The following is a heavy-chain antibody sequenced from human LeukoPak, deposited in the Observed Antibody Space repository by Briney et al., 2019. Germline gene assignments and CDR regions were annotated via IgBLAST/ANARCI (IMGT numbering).Heavy chain of an antibody. CDR1: GGSISSSSYY. V-gene: IGHV4-39*01. CDR3: ARTTKSRQFYSSGWNV. CDR2: IYYSGST. D-gene: IGHD6-19*01. J-gene: IGHJ4*02. Sequence: SETLSLTCTVSGGSISSSSYYWGWLRQPPGKGLEWIGSIYYSGSTYYNPSLKSRVTISVDTSKNQFSLKLSSVTAADTAVYYCARTTKSRQFYSSGWNVWGQGTLVTVSS.